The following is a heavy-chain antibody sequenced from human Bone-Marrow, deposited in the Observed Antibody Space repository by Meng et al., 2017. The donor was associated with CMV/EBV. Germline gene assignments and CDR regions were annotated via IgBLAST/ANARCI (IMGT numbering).Heavy chain of an antibody. Sequence: GESLKISCAASGFTFSSYSLNWVRQAPGKGLEWVSSISSSSTYIYYADSVKGRFTISRDNAKNSLYLQMNSLRAEDTAVYHCARDRIAAAGALGYWGQGTLVTVSS. V-gene: IGHV3-21*01. CDR2: ISSSSTYI. CDR3: ARDRIAAAGALGY. CDR1: GFTFSSYS. D-gene: IGHD6-13*01. J-gene: IGHJ4*02.